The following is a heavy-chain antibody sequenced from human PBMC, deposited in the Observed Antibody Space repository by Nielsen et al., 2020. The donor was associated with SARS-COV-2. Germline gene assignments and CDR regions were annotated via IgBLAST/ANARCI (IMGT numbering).Heavy chain of an antibody. J-gene: IGHJ5*02. CDR3: ARCAGDGVFDP. Sequence: SETLSLTCNVSGGSVRSGSYYWCWIRQPPGKGLEWIGYIYYSGSTNYNPSLKSRVTISIDTSKNQFSLKLSSVTAADTAVYYCARCAGDGVFDPWGQGTLVTVSS. CDR1: GGSVRSGSYY. V-gene: IGHV4-61*01. D-gene: IGHD7-27*01. CDR2: IYYSGST.